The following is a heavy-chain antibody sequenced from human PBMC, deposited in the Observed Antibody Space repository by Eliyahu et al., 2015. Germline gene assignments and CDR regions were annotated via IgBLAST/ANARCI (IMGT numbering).Heavy chain of an antibody. V-gene: IGHV1-69*01. CDR2: IVPMFGTP. CDR1: GGTFSSYN. Sequence: SGGTFSSYNVSWVRQAPGQGLEWMGGIVPMFGTPNYAQKFQGRVTITADESTNIAYMELSSLRSEDTAVYFCAREAYIGNMNRYFQHWGQGTLVTVSS. D-gene: IGHD4-23*01. J-gene: IGHJ1*01. CDR3: AREAYIGNMNRYFQH.